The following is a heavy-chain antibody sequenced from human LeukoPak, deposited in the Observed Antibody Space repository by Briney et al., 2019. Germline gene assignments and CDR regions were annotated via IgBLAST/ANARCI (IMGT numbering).Heavy chain of an antibody. D-gene: IGHD3-10*01. CDR2: IYTSGST. CDR3: ARDPIHYYGSGSYFDY. J-gene: IGHJ4*02. V-gene: IGHV4-4*07. CDR1: GGSISSYY. Sequence: SETLSLTCTVSGGSISSYYWSWIRQPAGKGLEWIGRIYTSGSTNYNPSLKSRVTMSVDTSKNQFSLKLSSVTAADTAVYYCARDPIHYYGSGSYFDYWGQGTLVTVSS.